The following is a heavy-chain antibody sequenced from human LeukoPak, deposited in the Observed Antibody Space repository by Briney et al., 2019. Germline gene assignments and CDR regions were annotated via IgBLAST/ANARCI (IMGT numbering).Heavy chain of an antibody. CDR2: IIPIFGTA. J-gene: IGHJ4*02. V-gene: IGHV1-69*01. CDR1: GGTFSSYA. D-gene: IGHD1-26*01. Sequence: ASVKVSCKASGGTFSSYAIGWVRQAPGQGLEWMGGIIPIFGTANYAQKFQGRVTITADESTSTAYMELSSLRSEDTAVYYCAREDRQWELNFWGQGTLVTVSS. CDR3: AREDRQWELNF.